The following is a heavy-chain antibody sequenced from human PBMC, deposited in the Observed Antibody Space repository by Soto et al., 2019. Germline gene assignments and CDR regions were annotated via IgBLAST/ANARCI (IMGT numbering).Heavy chain of an antibody. Sequence: SVKVSCKSSGGTFSSYAISWVRQAPGQGLEWMGGIIPIFGTANYAQKFQGRVTITADESTSTAYMELSSLRSEDTAVYYCARRRYYDSSGYSTFDPWGQGTLVTVSS. CDR2: IIPIFGTA. D-gene: IGHD3-22*01. J-gene: IGHJ5*02. V-gene: IGHV1-69*13. CDR1: GGTFSSYA. CDR3: ARRRYYDSSGYSTFDP.